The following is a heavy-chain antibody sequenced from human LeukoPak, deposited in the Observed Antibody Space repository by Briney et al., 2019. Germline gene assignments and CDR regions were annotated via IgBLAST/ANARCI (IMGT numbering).Heavy chain of an antibody. CDR3: ARWDESDWAFGS. CDR1: GGSITTYF. V-gene: IGHV4-59*08. Sequence: SETLSLTCIVSGGSITTYFWNWVRQSQEKGREWVGYVANSGSSSSSSSLKSRDTMSIDTSNNQWSLNLASVSVADTAVYYCARWDESDWAFGSWGPGTLVTVS. CDR2: VANSGSS. D-gene: IGHD2-21*02. J-gene: IGHJ4*02.